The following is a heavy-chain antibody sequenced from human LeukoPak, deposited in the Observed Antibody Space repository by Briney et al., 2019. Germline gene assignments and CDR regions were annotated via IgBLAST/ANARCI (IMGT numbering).Heavy chain of an antibody. J-gene: IGHJ4*02. Sequence: LETLSLTCAVSGGSISSSNWWSWVRQPPGKGLEWIGEIYHSGSTNYSPSLKSRVTISVDTSKNQFSLRLSSVTAADTAFYYCARLGNYASGTFFDYWGQGTLVTVSS. CDR2: IYHSGST. CDR3: ARLGNYASGTFFDY. V-gene: IGHV4-4*02. CDR1: GGSISSSNW. D-gene: IGHD3-10*01.